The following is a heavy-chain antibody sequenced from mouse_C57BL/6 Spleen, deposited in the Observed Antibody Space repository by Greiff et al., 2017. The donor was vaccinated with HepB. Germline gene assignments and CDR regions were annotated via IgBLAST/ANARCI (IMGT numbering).Heavy chain of an antibody. D-gene: IGHD2-1*01. J-gene: IGHJ2*01. CDR1: GYTFTSYW. V-gene: IGHV1-64*01. CDR2: IHPNSGST. CDR3: ARGGYGNYVDFDY. Sequence: VQLQQPGAELVKPGASVKLSCKASGYTFTSYWMHWVKQRPGQGLEWIGMIHPNSGSTNYNEKFKSKATLTVDKSSSTAYMQLSSLTSEDSAVYYCARGGYGNYVDFDYWGQGTTLTVSS.